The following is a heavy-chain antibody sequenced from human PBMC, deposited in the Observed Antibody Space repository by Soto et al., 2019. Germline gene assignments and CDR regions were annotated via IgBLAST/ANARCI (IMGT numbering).Heavy chain of an antibody. J-gene: IGHJ3*02. V-gene: IGHV1-2*04. CDR2: INPNSGGT. D-gene: IGHD5-12*01. CDR1: GYTFTGYY. CDR3: ASRLNIVATGDAFDI. Sequence: ASVKVSCKASGYTFTGYYMHWVRQAPGQGVEGVGWINPNSGGTNYAQKFQGWGTMTRDTSTSTAYMELSRRRSDDTAVYYCASRLNIVATGDAFDIWGQGTMVTVSS.